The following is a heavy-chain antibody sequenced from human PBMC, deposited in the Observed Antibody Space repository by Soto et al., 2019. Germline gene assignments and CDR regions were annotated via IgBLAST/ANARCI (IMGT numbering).Heavy chain of an antibody. D-gene: IGHD1-1*01. CDR3: ARDCGRYNDIAY. CDR2: IYYSGST. V-gene: IGHV4-61*01. J-gene: IGHJ4*02. Sequence: SETLSLTCTVSGGSVSSGSYYWSWIRQPPGKGLEWIGYIYYSGSTNYNPSLKSRVTISVDTSKNQFSLKLSSVTAADTAVYYCARDCGRYNDIAYWGQGTLVIGSS. CDR1: GGSVSSGSYY.